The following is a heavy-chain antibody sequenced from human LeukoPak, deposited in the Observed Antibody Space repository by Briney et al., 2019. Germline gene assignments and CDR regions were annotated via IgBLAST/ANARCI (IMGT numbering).Heavy chain of an antibody. CDR3: ARDQYYYDSSGPFDY. J-gene: IGHJ4*02. D-gene: IGHD3-22*01. CDR2: IIPIFGTA. CDR1: GGTFSSYA. V-gene: IGHV1-69*13. Sequence: ASVKVSCKASGGTFSSYAISWVRQAPGQGLEWMGGIIPIFGTANYAQKFQGRVTITADESTSTAYMELSSLRSEDTAVYYCARDQYYYDSSGPFDYWGRGTLVTVSS.